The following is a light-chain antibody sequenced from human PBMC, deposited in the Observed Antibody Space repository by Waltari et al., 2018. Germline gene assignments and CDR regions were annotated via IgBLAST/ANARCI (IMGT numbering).Light chain of an antibody. CDR3: AAWDDSLSGPI. CDR2: KVS. CDR1: HSNIGSNY. J-gene: IGLJ1*01. Sequence: QSVLTQPPSASGTPGQRVTISCSGSHSNIGSNYVYWYQQLPGTAPKLLIYKVSQRPSGVPDRFLGSKSGTSASLAISGLRSEDEADYYCAAWDDSLSGPIFATGTKVTV. V-gene: IGLV1-47*01.